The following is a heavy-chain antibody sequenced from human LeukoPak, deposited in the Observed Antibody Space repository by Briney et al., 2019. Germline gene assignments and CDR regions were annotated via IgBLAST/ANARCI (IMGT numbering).Heavy chain of an antibody. CDR3: ARDGNYDILTGYSEGEDY. CDR1: GFTVSSNY. D-gene: IGHD3-9*01. CDR2: IYSGGST. V-gene: IGHV3-66*01. J-gene: IGHJ4*02. Sequence: PGGSLRLSCAASGFTVSSNYMSCVRQAPGKGLEWVSVIYSGGSTYYADSVKGRFTISRDNSKNTVYLQMNRLRAEDTAVYYCARDGNYDILTGYSEGEDYWGQGTLVTVSS.